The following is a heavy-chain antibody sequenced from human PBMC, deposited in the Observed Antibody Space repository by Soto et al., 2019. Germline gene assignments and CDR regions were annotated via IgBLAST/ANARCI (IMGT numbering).Heavy chain of an antibody. CDR1: GFTFNNYG. D-gene: IGHD3-22*01. CDR2: TSHDGSNK. J-gene: IGHJ4*02. V-gene: IGHV3-30*03. CDR3: ARDLPGWLPSPANPRY. Sequence: QVQLVESGGGVVQPGRSLRLSCAASGFTFNNYGMHWVRQAPGKGLEWVALTSHDGSNKYYADSVKGRFTISRDNSKNTLYLQMNSLRDEDTAVYYCARDLPGWLPSPANPRYWGQGTLVTVSS.